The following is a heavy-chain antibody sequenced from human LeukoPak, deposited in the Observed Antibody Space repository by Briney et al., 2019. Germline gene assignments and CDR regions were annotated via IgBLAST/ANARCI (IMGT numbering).Heavy chain of an antibody. V-gene: IGHV4-61*02. CDR1: GGSISSGTYY. J-gene: IGHJ3*02. CDR2: VYPSGST. D-gene: IGHD3/OR15-3a*01. Sequence: SQTLSLTCTVSGGSISSGTYYWSWIRQPAGKGLEWIGRVYPSGSTNYNPSLKSRVTISLDTSKNQFSLKLSSVTAADTAIYYCARVDSDWTYDAFDIWGQGTMVTVSS. CDR3: ARVDSDWTYDAFDI.